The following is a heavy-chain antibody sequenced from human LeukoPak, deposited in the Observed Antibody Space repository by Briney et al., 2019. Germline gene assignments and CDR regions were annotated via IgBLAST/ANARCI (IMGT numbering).Heavy chain of an antibody. J-gene: IGHJ4*02. Sequence: GGSLRLSCVTSRFTFSSYWMHWVRQAPGRGLVWVSRISSDGSGTMYADSVKGRFTISRDNAKNTLYLQMNSLRAEDTALYYCAKDSSIAAAQFDYWGQGTLVTVSS. D-gene: IGHD6-13*01. V-gene: IGHV3-74*03. CDR3: AKDSSIAAAQFDY. CDR1: RFTFSSYW. CDR2: ISSDGSGT.